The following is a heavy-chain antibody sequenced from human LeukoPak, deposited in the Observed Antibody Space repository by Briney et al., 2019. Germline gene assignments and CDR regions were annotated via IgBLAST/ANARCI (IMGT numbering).Heavy chain of an antibody. CDR1: GGSFSSNSYY. CDR3: ARETAAAGSFIAINDY. J-gene: IGHJ4*02. D-gene: IGHD6-13*01. V-gene: IGHV4-39*07. CDR2: IYYSGST. Sequence: SETLSLTCTVSGGSFSSNSYYWGWIRQPPGKGLEWIGSIYYSGSTYYNPSLKSRATISVDTSKNQFSLKLSSVTAADTAMYYCARETAAAGSFIAINDYWGQGTLVTVSS.